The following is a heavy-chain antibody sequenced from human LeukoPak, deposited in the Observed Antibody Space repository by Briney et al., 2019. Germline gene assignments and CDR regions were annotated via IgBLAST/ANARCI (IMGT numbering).Heavy chain of an antibody. CDR1: GFTFSSYG. V-gene: IGHV3-33*01. CDR2: IWYDGSNK. D-gene: IGHD3-22*01. J-gene: IGHJ5*02. CDR3: ARQVYYYSYFDP. Sequence: GGSLRLSCAASGFTFSSYGMHWVRQAPGKGLEWVAVIWYDGSNKYYADSVKGRFTISRDNSKNTLYLQMNSLRAEDTAVYYCARQVYYYSYFDPWGQGTLVTVSS.